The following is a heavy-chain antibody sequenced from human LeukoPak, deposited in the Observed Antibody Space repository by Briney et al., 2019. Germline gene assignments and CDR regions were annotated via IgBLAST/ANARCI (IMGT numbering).Heavy chain of an antibody. D-gene: IGHD2-21*01. CDR2: IYYSGST. J-gene: IGHJ4*02. V-gene: IGHV4-59*12. Sequence: SETLSLTCTVSGGSISSYYWSWIRQPPGKGLEWIGYIYYSGSTNYNPSLKSRVTISVDTSKNQFSLKLSTVTAADTAVYYCARDGCGGDCYDYWGQGTLVTVSS. CDR3: ARDGCGGDCYDY. CDR1: GGSISSYY.